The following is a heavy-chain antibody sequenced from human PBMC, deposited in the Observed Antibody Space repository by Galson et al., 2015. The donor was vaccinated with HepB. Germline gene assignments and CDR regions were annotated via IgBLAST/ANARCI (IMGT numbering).Heavy chain of an antibody. CDR2: IKSKTDGGTT. D-gene: IGHD3-16*02. Sequence: SLRLSCAASGFTFSNAWMNWVRQAPGKGLEWVGRIKSKTDGGTTDYAAPVKGRFTISRDDSKNTLYLQTNSLKTEDTAVYYCTTHVTFGGVIVDYWGQGTQVTVSS. V-gene: IGHV3-15*07. CDR3: TTHVTFGGVIVDY. J-gene: IGHJ4*02. CDR1: GFTFSNAW.